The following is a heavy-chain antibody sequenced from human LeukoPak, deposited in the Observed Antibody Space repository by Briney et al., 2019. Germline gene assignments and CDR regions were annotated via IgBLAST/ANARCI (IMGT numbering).Heavy chain of an antibody. CDR1: GFTFDDYS. CDR3: AKDGKNYFDY. V-gene: IGHV3-43D*03. Sequence: GGSLRLSCAASGFTFDDYSMHWVRQAPGKGLEWVALISWNGGSTYYADSVKGRFTISRDNSKNSLYLQMNSLRAEDTALYYCAKDGKNYFDYWGQGTLVTVSS. CDR2: ISWNGGST. J-gene: IGHJ4*02.